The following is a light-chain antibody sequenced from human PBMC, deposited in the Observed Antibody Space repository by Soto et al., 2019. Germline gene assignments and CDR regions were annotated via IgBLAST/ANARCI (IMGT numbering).Light chain of an antibody. V-gene: IGKV3-20*01. CDR1: QSLSSSY. CDR3: QQFATSPLT. Sequence: ENVLTQSPGTLSLSPGERATLSCRASQSLSSSYLAWYQQKPVQAPRLLIYGASSRATGIPDRFSGSGSGTDFTLTISRLEPEDFAVYYCQQFATSPLTFGGGTKVDI. J-gene: IGKJ4*01. CDR2: GAS.